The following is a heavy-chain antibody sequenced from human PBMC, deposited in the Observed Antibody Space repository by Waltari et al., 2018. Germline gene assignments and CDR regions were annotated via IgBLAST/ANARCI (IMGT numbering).Heavy chain of an antibody. J-gene: IGHJ4*02. CDR2: IRNKANSYAT. V-gene: IGHV3-73*02. Sequence: VQLVESGGGLVQPGGSLNPSCAASWFPFSGPPMPWSRQASGKGLEWVGRIRNKANSYATGYAVSVKGRFTISRDDSKNTAYLEMNSLKTEDTAVYYCSTMGETSGYWGQGTLVTVSS. CDR1: WFPFSGPP. D-gene: IGHD3-16*01. CDR3: STMGETSGY.